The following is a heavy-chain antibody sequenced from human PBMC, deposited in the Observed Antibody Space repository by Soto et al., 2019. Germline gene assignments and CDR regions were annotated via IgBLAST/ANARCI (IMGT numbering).Heavy chain of an antibody. CDR3: ARGRYGDY. CDR1: GYAFTTYG. Sequence: QVHLVQSGAEVKKPGASVKVSCKGSGYAFTTYGITWVRQAPGQGLEWMGWISAHHGNANSAQELQARVTVNRATSTSTAYMELRSLRFDDTAVYYCARGRYGDYWGQGDLVTVSS. J-gene: IGHJ4*02. CDR2: ISAHHGNA. D-gene: IGHD1-1*01. V-gene: IGHV1-18*01.